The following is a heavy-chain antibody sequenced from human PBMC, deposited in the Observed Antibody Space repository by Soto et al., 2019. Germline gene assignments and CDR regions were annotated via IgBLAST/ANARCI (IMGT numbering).Heavy chain of an antibody. J-gene: IGHJ4*02. D-gene: IGHD3-3*01. Sequence: GALRLSCAASGFTFSSYSMNWVRQAPGKGLEWVSSISSSSSYIYYADSVKGRFTISRDNAKNSLYQQMNSLRAEDTAVYYCASGFLETWAFDYWGQGTLVTVSS. V-gene: IGHV3-21*01. CDR3: ASGFLETWAFDY. CDR2: ISSSSSYI. CDR1: GFTFSSYS.